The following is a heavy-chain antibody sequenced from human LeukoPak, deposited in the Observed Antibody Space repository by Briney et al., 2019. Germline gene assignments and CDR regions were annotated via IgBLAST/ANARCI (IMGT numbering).Heavy chain of an antibody. CDR2: ISGSGGST. CDR3: AVVVVPAATFDY. CDR1: GFTFSSYA. V-gene: IGHV3-23*01. Sequence: GGSLRLSCAASGFTFSSYAMSWVRQAPGKGLEWVSAISGSGGSTYYEDSVKGRFTISRDNSKNTLYLQMNSLRAEDTAVYYCAVVVVPAATFDYWGQGTLVTVSS. J-gene: IGHJ4*02. D-gene: IGHD2-2*01.